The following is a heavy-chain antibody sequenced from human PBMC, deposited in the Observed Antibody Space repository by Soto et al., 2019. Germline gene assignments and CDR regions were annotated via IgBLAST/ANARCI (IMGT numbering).Heavy chain of an antibody. Sequence: GGSLRLSCAASGFTFSSYAMSWVRQAPGKGLEWVSAISGSGGSTYYADSVKGRFTISRDNSKNTLYLQMNSLRAEDTAVYYCAKDLSVIAARPFYYYMDVWGKGTTVTVSS. V-gene: IGHV3-23*01. CDR2: ISGSGGST. CDR1: GFTFSSYA. CDR3: AKDLSVIAARPFYYYMDV. D-gene: IGHD6-6*01. J-gene: IGHJ6*03.